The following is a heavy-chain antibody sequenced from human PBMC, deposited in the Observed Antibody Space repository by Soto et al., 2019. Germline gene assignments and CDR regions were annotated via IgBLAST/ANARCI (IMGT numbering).Heavy chain of an antibody. V-gene: IGHV3-9*01. D-gene: IGHD3-22*01. CDR1: GFTFDDYS. CDR3: AKGRDSTGPDY. Sequence: ESGGGLVQPGRSLRLSCAASGFTFDDYSMHWVRQAPGKGLEWVSGISWNSGYKGYADSVKGRFTISRDNAKNSLYLQMNSLRAEDTAFFYCAKGRDSTGPDYWGQGTLVTVSS. CDR2: ISWNSGYK. J-gene: IGHJ4*02.